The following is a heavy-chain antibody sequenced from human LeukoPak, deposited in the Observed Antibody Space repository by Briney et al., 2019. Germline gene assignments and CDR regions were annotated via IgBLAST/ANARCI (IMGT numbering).Heavy chain of an antibody. Sequence: SETLSLTCAVYGGSFSGYYWSWIRQPPGKGLEWIGEINHSGSTNYNPPLKSRVTISVDTSKNQFSLKLSSVTAADTAVYYCARVTIRGVDYWGQGTLVTVSS. CDR2: INHSGST. J-gene: IGHJ4*02. D-gene: IGHD3-10*01. CDR1: GGSFSGYY. V-gene: IGHV4-34*01. CDR3: ARVTIRGVDY.